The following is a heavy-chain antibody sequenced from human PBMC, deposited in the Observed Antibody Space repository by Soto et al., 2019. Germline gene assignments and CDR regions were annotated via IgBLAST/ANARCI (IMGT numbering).Heavy chain of an antibody. CDR1: GYNFTSYG. V-gene: IGHV1-18*01. CDR2: ISTYSGNT. D-gene: IGHD5-12*01. CDR3: ARDPGYTTTWHQGLDS. J-gene: IGHJ3*02. Sequence: QVQLVQSGAEVKKPGASVKVSCKASGYNFTSYGISWVRQAPGQGPEWMGRISTYSGNTNYVQRRQGRVTMTTDTSTQTAYMDLRSLRYDDTDVYSSARDPGYTTTWHQGLDSWGQGTMVTVSS.